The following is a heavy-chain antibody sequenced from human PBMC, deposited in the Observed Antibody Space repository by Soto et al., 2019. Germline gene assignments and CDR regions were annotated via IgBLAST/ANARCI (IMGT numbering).Heavy chain of an antibody. V-gene: IGHV3-30-3*01. Sequence: PGGSLRLSCAASGFTFSSYAMHWVRQAPGKGLEWVAVISYDGSNKYYADSVKGRFTISRDNSKNTLYLQMNSLRAEDTAVYYCARDSPRGQQLVPKLVRYWFDPWGQGTLVTVSS. J-gene: IGHJ5*02. CDR2: ISYDGSNK. D-gene: IGHD6-13*01. CDR1: GFTFSSYA. CDR3: ARDSPRGQQLVPKLVRYWFDP.